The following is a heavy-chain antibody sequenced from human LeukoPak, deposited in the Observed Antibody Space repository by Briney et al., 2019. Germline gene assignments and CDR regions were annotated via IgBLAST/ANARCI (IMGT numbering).Heavy chain of an antibody. V-gene: IGHV1-18*01. D-gene: IGHD3-22*01. CDR2: IGVFNGHT. CDR1: GFTFTNYG. J-gene: IGHJ4*02. CDR3: ARNYYDSSGSDY. Sequence: ASVKVSCKASGFTFTNYGIGWMRQAPGQGLEWMGWIGVFNGHTNYAQNLQGRVTITTDTSTSTAYMELTSLRSDDTAVYYCARNYYDSSGSDYWGQGTLVTVSS.